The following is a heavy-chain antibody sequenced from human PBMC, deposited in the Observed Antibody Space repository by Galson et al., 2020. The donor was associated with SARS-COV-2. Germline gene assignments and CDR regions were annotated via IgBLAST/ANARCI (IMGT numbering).Heavy chain of an antibody. CDR2: ISSDGVSNK. V-gene: IGHV3-30*09. Sequence: GESLKISCAASGFTFDNYAMHWVRQAPGKGLEWVAVISSDGVSNKFYADSVKGRFAISRDNSRNTLYLEMSSLRVEDTAVYYCARDPRVGPARNYFDHWGQATLVTVAS. D-gene: IGHD2-15*01. J-gene: IGHJ4*02. CDR1: GFTFDNYA. CDR3: ARDPRVGPARNYFDH.